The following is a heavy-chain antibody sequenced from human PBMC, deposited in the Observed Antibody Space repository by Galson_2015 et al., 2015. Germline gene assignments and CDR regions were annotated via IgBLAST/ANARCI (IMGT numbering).Heavy chain of an antibody. CDR1: GFTFSSYA. Sequence: SLRLSCAASGFTFSSYAMHWARQAPGKGLEWVAVISSDGSNKQYAGSVKGRFTISRDNSKDTLYLQMNSLRADDTAVYYCARVHSSGWYHLDYWGQGSLVTVSS. V-gene: IGHV3-30-3*01. CDR2: ISSDGSNK. CDR3: ARVHSSGWYHLDY. J-gene: IGHJ4*02. D-gene: IGHD6-19*01.